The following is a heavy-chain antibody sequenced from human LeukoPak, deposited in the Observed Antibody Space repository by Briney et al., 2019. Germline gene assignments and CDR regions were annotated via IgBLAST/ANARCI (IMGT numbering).Heavy chain of an antibody. CDR1: GLTFSDDQ. D-gene: IGHD3-22*01. CDR3: AKAYYDTSGRMGGFDY. J-gene: IGHJ4*02. V-gene: IGHV3-11*03. Sequence: PGGSLRLSCAASGLTFSDDQMSWIRQAPGKGLEWVSYISSSSSYTNYADSVKGRFTISRDNAKNSLYLQMNSLRAEDTAVYYCAKAYYDTSGRMGGFDYWGQGTLVTVSS. CDR2: ISSSSSYT.